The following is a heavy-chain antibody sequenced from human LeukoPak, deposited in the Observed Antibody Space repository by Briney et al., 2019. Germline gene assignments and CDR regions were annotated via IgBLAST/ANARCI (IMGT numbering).Heavy chain of an antibody. CDR1: GYTFTGYY. J-gene: IGHJ4*02. D-gene: IGHD3-22*01. CDR2: INPNSGGT. CDR3: ARGTMNLDS. V-gene: IGHV1-2*02. Sequence: ASVKVSCKASGYTFTGYYMHWVRQPPGQGLEWMGWINPNSGGTNYAQKFQGRVTMTRDTFINTAYMELNRLKFDDTAVYYCARGTMNLDSWGQGTLVTVSS.